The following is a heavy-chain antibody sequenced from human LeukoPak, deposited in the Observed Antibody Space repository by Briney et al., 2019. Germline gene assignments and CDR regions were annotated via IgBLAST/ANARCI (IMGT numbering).Heavy chain of an antibody. CDR2: ISTSGHTT. J-gene: IGHJ5*02. D-gene: IGHD2-15*01. CDR1: GFTFSSYE. Sequence: PGGSLRLSCAVSGFTFSSYEMNWVRQAPGKGLEWVSYISTSGHTTYYTDSVKGRFTISRDNANNSLFLRMNSLRAEDTAVYYCARAGGGYWFDPWGQGTLVTVSS. CDR3: ARAGGGYWFDP. V-gene: IGHV3-48*03.